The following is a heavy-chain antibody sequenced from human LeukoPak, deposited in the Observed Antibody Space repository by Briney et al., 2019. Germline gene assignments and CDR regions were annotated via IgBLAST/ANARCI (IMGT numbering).Heavy chain of an antibody. CDR1: GGSISSHY. CDR3: ARVSYDFWSGYYTYYYYYMDV. CDR2: IYYSGST. D-gene: IGHD3-3*01. Sequence: SETLSLTCTVSGGSISSHYWSWIRQPPGKGLEWIGYIYYSGSTNYNPSLKGRVTISVDTSKNQFSLKLSSVTAADTAVYYCARVSYDFWSGYYTYYYYYMDVWGKGTTVTVSS. V-gene: IGHV4-59*11. J-gene: IGHJ6*03.